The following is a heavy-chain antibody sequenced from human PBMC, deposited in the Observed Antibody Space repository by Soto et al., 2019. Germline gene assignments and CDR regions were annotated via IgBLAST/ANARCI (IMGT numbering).Heavy chain of an antibody. CDR3: ARVDYGDY. Sequence: QVQLVQSGAEVKKPGASVKVSCKASGYTFTTYRISWVRQPPGQGLEWMGWISTYTGNTKYAQKIQGRVAMTTDTSANTGYMELRRLRYDDTAVYYCARVDYGDYWGQGSLVTVSS. CDR2: ISTYTGNT. D-gene: IGHD2-15*01. V-gene: IGHV1-18*01. CDR1: GYTFTTYR. J-gene: IGHJ4*02.